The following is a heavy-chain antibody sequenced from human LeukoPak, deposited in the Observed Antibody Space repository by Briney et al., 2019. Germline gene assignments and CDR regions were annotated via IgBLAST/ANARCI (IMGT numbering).Heavy chain of an antibody. CDR3: ARAPLEGNWFDP. D-gene: IGHD3-3*01. J-gene: IGHJ5*02. CDR2: INHSGST. V-gene: IGHV4-34*01. Sequence: SETLSLTCAVYGGSFSGYYWSWIRQPPGKGLEWIGEINHSGSTNYNPSLKSRVTISVDTSKNQFSLKLSSATAADTAVYYCARAPLEGNWFDPWGQGTLVTVSS. CDR1: GGSFSGYY.